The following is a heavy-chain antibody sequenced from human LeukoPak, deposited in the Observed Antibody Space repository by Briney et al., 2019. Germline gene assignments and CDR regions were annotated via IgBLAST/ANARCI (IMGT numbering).Heavy chain of an antibody. CDR1: GFSFSIYW. CDR2: INSDGSST. Sequence: GGSLRLSCAASGFSFSIYWMHWVRQAPGKGLVWVSRINSDGSSTSYADSVKGQFTISRDNAKNTLYLQMNSLRAEDTAVYYCAREEIVGATRSYYYYYGMDVWGQGTTVTVSS. D-gene: IGHD1-26*01. CDR3: AREEIVGATRSYYYYYGMDV. V-gene: IGHV3-74*01. J-gene: IGHJ6*02.